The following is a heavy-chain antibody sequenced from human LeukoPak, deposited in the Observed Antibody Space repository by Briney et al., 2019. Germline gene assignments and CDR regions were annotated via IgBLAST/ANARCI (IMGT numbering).Heavy chain of an antibody. CDR3: AKDPNGDYVGAFDS. CDR1: GLIFSNYA. J-gene: IGHJ3*01. D-gene: IGHD4-17*01. Sequence: GGSLRLSCAASGLIFSNYAMNWVRQAPGKGLEWVSSITAGGGTSYTDSVKGRFTVYRDSSKNTLYLQMNSLRAGDTALYYCAKDPNGDYVGAFDSWGQGTMVTVSS. CDR2: ITAGGGT. V-gene: IGHV3-23*01.